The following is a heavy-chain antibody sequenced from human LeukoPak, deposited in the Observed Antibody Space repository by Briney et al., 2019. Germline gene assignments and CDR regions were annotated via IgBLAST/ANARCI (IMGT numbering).Heavy chain of an antibody. J-gene: IGHJ4*02. V-gene: IGHV3-7*01. CDR3: ARFDWLLYPSPLDC. Sequence: GGSLRLSCAASGFTFSSYWMSWVRQAPGKGLEWVANIKQDGSEKYYVDSVKGRFTISRDNAKNSLYLQMNSLRAEDTAVYYCARFDWLLYPSPLDCWGQGTLVTVSS. CDR2: IKQDGSEK. D-gene: IGHD3-9*01. CDR1: GFTFSSYW.